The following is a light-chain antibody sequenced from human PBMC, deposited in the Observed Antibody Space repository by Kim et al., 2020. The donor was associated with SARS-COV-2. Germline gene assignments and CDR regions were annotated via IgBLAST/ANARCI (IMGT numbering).Light chain of an antibody. CDR2: AAS. V-gene: IGKV1-27*01. CDR1: HGIRNY. J-gene: IGKJ1*01. Sequence: ASVGDRVTRTGRAVHGIRNYLAWYQQKPGKVPKLLIYAASTLQSGVPSRFSGSGSGTDFALTISSLQPEDVATYYCQQYDSAPWAFGQGTQVDIK. CDR3: QQYDSAPWA.